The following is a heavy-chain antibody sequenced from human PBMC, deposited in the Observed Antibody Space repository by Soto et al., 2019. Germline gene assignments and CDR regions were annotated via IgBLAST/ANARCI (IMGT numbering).Heavy chain of an antibody. V-gene: IGHV1-18*01. CDR3: ARGRDGDY. D-gene: IGHD6-6*01. J-gene: IGHJ4*02. Sequence: QVHLVQSGAEVKKPGASVKVSCKGSGYAFTTYGITWVRQAPGQGLEWMGWISAHNGNTNYAQKLQGRVTVTRDTSPSTAYMELRSLRSDDTAVYYCARGRDGDYWGQGALVNVSS. CDR1: GYAFTTYG. CDR2: ISAHNGNT.